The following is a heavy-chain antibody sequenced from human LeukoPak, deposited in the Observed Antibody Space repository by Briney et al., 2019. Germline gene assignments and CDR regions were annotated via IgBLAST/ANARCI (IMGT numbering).Heavy chain of an antibody. Sequence: GGSLRLSCAASGFTFTWVRQAPGKELEWVSAISGSGSTTYYADSVKGRFTISRDNSKNTLYLQMNSLRAEDTAVYYCARESTVTRYAFDIWGQGTMVTVSS. V-gene: IGHV3-23*01. D-gene: IGHD4-17*01. CDR1: GFTFT. CDR3: ARESTVTRYAFDI. CDR2: ISGSGSTT. J-gene: IGHJ3*02.